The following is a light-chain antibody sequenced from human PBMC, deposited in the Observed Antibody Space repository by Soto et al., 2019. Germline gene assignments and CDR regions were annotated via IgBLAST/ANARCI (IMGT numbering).Light chain of an antibody. CDR1: SGSVASNF. CDR3: QSYDRSSLYV. J-gene: IGLJ1*01. Sequence: NFMLTQPHSVSESPGKTVTISCTGSSGSVASNFVHWYQRRPGSAPTIVIYGDNQRPSGVPDLFSGSIDSSSNSASLTISGLKTEDEADYFCQSYDRSSLYVFGTGTKLTVL. V-gene: IGLV6-57*02. CDR2: GDN.